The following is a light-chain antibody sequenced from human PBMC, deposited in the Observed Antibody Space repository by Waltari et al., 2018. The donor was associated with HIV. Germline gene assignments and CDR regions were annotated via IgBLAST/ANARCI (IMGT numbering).Light chain of an antibody. CDR1: SSNIGSNA. V-gene: IGLV1-44*01. CDR3: AAGDDSLNGYV. J-gene: IGLJ1*01. CDR2: TTK. Sequence: QSVLTQSPSASGTPGQRVTISCSGSSSNIGSNAVDWYQHLPGTAPKLLIHTTKQRPSGIPDRFSGSKAGTSASLAISGLQSEDESDYYCAAGDDSLNGYVFGSGTKVTVL.